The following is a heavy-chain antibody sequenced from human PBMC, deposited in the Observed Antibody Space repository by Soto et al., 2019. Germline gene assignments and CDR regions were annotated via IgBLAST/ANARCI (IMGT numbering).Heavy chain of an antibody. V-gene: IGHV1-18*01. CDR3: AREGVAPYYYYGMDV. CDR2: ISTYNGDT. D-gene: IGHD5-12*01. CDR1: GYTFTRYG. J-gene: IGHJ6*02. Sequence: QVQLVQSGAEVKKPGASVKVSCKASGYTFTRYGISWVRQAPGQGLEWMGWISTYNGDTNYAQTFQGRVTMTTDTTTSTVHMEVRSLSSDATAVYYCAREGVAPYYYYGMDVWGQGTPVSVSS.